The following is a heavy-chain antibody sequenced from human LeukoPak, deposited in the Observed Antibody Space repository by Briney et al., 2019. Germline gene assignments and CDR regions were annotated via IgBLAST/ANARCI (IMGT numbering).Heavy chain of an antibody. CDR1: GDSISSYY. Sequence: SETLSLTCTVSGDSISSYYWSWVRQPPGKGLEWIGYIYYSGGTDYNPSLKSRVTISVDTSNNQFSLKLRSVTAADTAVYYCARHVTISGPYDASDMWGQGTMVTVSP. CDR3: ARHVTISGPYDASDM. CDR2: IYYSGGT. J-gene: IGHJ3*02. D-gene: IGHD5-24*01. V-gene: IGHV4-59*08.